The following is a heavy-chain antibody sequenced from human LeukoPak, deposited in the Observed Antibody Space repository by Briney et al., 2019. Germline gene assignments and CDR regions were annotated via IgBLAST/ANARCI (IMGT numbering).Heavy chain of an antibody. CDR2: INRDGSST. V-gene: IGHV3-74*01. CDR1: GFTFSSYW. Sequence: GGSLRLSCAASGFTFSSYWMHWVRQAPGKGLVWVSRINRDGSSTSYADSVKGRFTISRDNAKNTLYLQMNSLRAEDTAVYYCARANYDFWSGYYTGEDAFDIWGQGTTVTVSS. CDR3: ARANYDFWSGYYTGEDAFDI. J-gene: IGHJ3*02. D-gene: IGHD3-3*01.